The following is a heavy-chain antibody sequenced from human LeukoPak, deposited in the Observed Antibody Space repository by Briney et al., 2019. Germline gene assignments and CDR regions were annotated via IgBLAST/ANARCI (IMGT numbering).Heavy chain of an antibody. CDR2: ISYDGSNK. V-gene: IGHV3-30-3*01. J-gene: IGHJ3*01. Sequence: PGGSLRLSCAASGFTFSSYAMHWVRQAPGKGLEWVAVISYDGSNKYYADSVKGRFTISRDNSKNTLYLQMNSLRAEDTAVYYCARESGWGLPHAFDFWGQGTMVTVSS. D-gene: IGHD3-3*01. CDR1: GFTFSSYA. CDR3: ARESGWGLPHAFDF.